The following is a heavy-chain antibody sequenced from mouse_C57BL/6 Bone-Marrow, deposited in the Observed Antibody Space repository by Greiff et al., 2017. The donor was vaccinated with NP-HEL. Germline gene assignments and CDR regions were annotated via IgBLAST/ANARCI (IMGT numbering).Heavy chain of an antibody. CDR3: ARDWPYAMDY. CDR1: GYTFTSYG. J-gene: IGHJ4*01. V-gene: IGHV1-81*01. Sequence: VKLQQSGAELARPGASVKLSCKASGYTFTSYGISWVKQRTGQGLEWIGEIYPRSGNTYYNEKFKGKATLTADKSSSTAYMELRGLTSEDSAVYFCARDWPYAMDYWGQGTSVTVSS. CDR2: IYPRSGNT. D-gene: IGHD4-1*01.